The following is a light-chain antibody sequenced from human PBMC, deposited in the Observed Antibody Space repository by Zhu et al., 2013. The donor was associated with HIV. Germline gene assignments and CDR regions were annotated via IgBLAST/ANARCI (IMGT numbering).Light chain of an antibody. J-gene: IGKJ5*01. CDR2: GAS. V-gene: IGKV3-15*01. CDR1: QSVSSN. Sequence: EIVMTQSPATLSVSPGERATLSCRASQSVSSNLAWYQQKPGQAPRLLIYGASTRATGIPARFSGSGSGTEFTLTISSLQSEDFAVYYCQQYGSSPPITFGQG. CDR3: QQYGSSPPIT.